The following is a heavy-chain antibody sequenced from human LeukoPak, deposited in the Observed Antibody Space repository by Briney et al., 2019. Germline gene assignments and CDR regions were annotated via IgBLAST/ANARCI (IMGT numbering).Heavy chain of an antibody. CDR2: INPNSGGT. Sequence: GASVTVSCTASGYTFTGYYMHWVRQAPGQGLEWMGRINPNSGGTNYAQKFQGRVTMTRDTPISTAYMELSRLRSDDTAVYYCARESPLITIFGVVTSYFDYWGQGTLVTVSS. CDR3: ARESPLITIFGVVTSYFDY. V-gene: IGHV1-2*06. J-gene: IGHJ4*02. CDR1: GYTFTGYY. D-gene: IGHD3-3*01.